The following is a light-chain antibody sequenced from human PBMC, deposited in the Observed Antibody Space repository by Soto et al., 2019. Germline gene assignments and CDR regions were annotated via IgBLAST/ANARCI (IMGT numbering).Light chain of an antibody. CDR3: AAWDDSLNGPV. CDR1: TSNIGSYT. Sequence: QSALTQPPSASGTPGQRVTISCSGSTSNIGSYTVNWYQQLPGTAPKLLIYSNNQRPSGVPDRFSGSKSGTSASLAISGLQSEDEADYHCAAWDDSLNGPVFGGGTKVTVL. CDR2: SNN. V-gene: IGLV1-44*01. J-gene: IGLJ3*02.